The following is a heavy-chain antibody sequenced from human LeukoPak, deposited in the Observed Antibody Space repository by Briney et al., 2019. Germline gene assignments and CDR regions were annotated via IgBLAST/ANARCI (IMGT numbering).Heavy chain of an antibody. CDR3: AKNGRAFDI. Sequence: PSETLSLTCIVSGGSISSYYWSWIRQPPGKGLEWIGYIYYSEGTNYNPSLRSRVTISLDTSKSQFSLKLSSVTAADTAVYYCAKNGRAFDIWGQGTMVTVSS. CDR2: IYYSEGT. CDR1: GGSISSYY. V-gene: IGHV4-59*01. J-gene: IGHJ3*02. D-gene: IGHD2-8*01.